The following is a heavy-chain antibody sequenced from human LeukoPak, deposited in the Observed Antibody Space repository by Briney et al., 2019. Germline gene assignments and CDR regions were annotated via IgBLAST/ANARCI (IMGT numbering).Heavy chain of an antibody. Sequence: GASVKVSCKASGYTFTSYGISWLRQAPGQGREWMGWISAYNGNTNYAQNLQVRVTMTTDTSTSTAYMELRSLRSDDTAVYYCARENVYYDSSDYYPRFDYWGQGTLVTVSS. CDR2: ISAYNGNT. CDR1: GYTFTSYG. D-gene: IGHD3-22*01. V-gene: IGHV1-18*01. J-gene: IGHJ4*02. CDR3: ARENVYYDSSDYYPRFDY.